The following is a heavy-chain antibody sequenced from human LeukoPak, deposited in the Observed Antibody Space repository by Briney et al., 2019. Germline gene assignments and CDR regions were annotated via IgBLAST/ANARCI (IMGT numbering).Heavy chain of an antibody. D-gene: IGHD2-15*01. J-gene: IGHJ6*02. Sequence: GESLKISCKGSGYSFTSYWIGWVRQMPGKGLEWMGIIYPGDSDTRYSPSFQGQVTISADKSISTAYLQWSSLKASDTAMYYCARSGYCSGGSCYAYYGMDVWGQGTTVTVSS. CDR1: GYSFTSYW. CDR3: ARSGYCSGGSCYAYYGMDV. CDR2: IYPGDSDT. V-gene: IGHV5-51*01.